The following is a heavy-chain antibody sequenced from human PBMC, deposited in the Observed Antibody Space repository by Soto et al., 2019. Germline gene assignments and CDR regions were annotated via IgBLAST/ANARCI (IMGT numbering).Heavy chain of an antibody. Sequence: SLTCAISGDSVSRNSAAWNWIRQSPSRGLEWLGRTYYRSKWYNDYAVSVKSRITINPDTSKNQFSLQLNSVTPEDTAVYYCARGGSSGYYYYYGMDVWGQGTTVTVSS. CDR3: ARGGSSGYYYYYGMDV. CDR1: GDSVSRNSAA. CDR2: TYYRSKWYN. J-gene: IGHJ6*02. V-gene: IGHV6-1*01. D-gene: IGHD3-22*01.